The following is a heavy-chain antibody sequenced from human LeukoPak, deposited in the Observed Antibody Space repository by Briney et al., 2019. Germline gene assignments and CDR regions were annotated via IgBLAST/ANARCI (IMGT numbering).Heavy chain of an antibody. CDR3: AREGGYYDSSGLDAFDI. J-gene: IGHJ3*02. D-gene: IGHD3-22*01. CDR2: IYHSGST. V-gene: IGHV4-30-2*01. CDR1: GGSISSGGYY. Sequence: SQTLSLTCTVSGGSISSGGYYWSWIRQPPGKGLEWIGYIYHSGSTYYNPSLKSRVTISVDRSKNQFSLKLSSMTAADTAVYYCAREGGYYDSSGLDAFDIWGQGTMVTVSS.